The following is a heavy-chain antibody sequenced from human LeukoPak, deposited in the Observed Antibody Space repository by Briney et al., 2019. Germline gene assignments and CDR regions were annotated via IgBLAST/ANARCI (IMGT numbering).Heavy chain of an antibody. CDR2: IYTSGST. J-gene: IGHJ6*03. D-gene: IGHD5-12*01. Sequence: KPSETLSLTCTVSGGSISSGGYYWTWIRQHPGKGLEWIGRIYTSGSTNYNPSLKSRVTISVDTSKNQFSLKLSSVTAADTAVYYCARDDIVATMGKTAYMDVWGKGTTVTVSS. V-gene: IGHV4-61*02. CDR3: ARDDIVATMGKTAYMDV. CDR1: GGSISSGGYY.